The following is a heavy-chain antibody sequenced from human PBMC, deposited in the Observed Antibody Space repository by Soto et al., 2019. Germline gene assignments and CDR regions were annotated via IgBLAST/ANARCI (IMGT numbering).Heavy chain of an antibody. CDR2: ISYSASS. Sequence: SETLSLTCNVSVGSISSGGYYWNWIRQVPGRGLEWIGYISYSASSIYNPSLESRVSVSIDTSGNQFYLKLSSMTGADTEVYFCERAHTYYYDISAYSKQSFNFDSWGQGNLVTVSS. J-gene: IGHJ4*02. CDR3: ERAHTYYYDISAYSKQSFNFDS. V-gene: IGHV4-31*03. D-gene: IGHD3-22*01. CDR1: VGSISSGGYY.